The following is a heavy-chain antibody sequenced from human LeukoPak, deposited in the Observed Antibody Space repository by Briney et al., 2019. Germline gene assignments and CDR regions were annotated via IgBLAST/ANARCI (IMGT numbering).Heavy chain of an antibody. CDR3: ARDAGVVNIWFDP. Sequence: GGSLTLSCAASGFTVSSNGMHWVRQAPGKGLEWGAVISNDGTNKNYTDSVKVRITISGDNSKNTLYVQMNSLRAEDTGVYYCARDAGVVNIWFDPWGEGTLVAVPS. CDR2: ISNDGTNK. D-gene: IGHD3-3*01. CDR1: GFTVSSNG. V-gene: IGHV3-30*03. J-gene: IGHJ5*02.